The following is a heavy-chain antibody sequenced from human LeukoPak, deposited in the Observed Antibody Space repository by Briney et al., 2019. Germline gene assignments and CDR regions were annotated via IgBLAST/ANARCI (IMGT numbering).Heavy chain of an antibody. V-gene: IGHV1-2*02. CDR3: ATLYGDYVSSDY. CDR2: INPNAGGT. CDR1: GYTFTGYY. Sequence: ASVKVSCKASGYTFTGYYMHWVRQAPGQGLEWMGWINPNAGGTDYAQKFQGRVTMTRDTSISTAYMELSRLRSDDTAVYYCATLYGDYVSSDYWGQGTLVTVSS. J-gene: IGHJ4*02. D-gene: IGHD4-17*01.